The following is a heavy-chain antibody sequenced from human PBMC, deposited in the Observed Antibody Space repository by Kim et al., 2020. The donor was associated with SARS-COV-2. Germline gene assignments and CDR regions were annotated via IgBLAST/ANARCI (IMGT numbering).Heavy chain of an antibody. CDR1: GFTSSNAW. J-gene: IGHJ4*02. V-gene: IGHV3-15*01. D-gene: IGHD3-3*01. CDR2: IKSKTDGGTT. Sequence: GGSLRLSCSASGFTSSNAWMNWVRQAPGKGLEWVGRIKSKTDGGTTDYAAPVKGRFTISRDDSKNTLYLQMNSLKTEDTAVYYCITRFFEGVISNVDYWGQGALVIVSS. CDR3: ITRFFEGVISNVDY.